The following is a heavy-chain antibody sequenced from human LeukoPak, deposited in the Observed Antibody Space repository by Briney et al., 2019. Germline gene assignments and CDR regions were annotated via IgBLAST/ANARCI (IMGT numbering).Heavy chain of an antibody. V-gene: IGHV3-20*01. J-gene: IGHJ4*02. CDR3: TRGNSNFDY. CDR1: GFTFSSYA. CDR2: IHRNGGRT. D-gene: IGHD1-7*01. Sequence: GGSLRLSCAASGFTFSSYAMSWVRQAPGKGLEWVSGIHRNGGRTSYAASVKGRFTISRDNAKNSLYLQMNSLRVEDTGIYHCTRGNSNFDYWGQGTLVTVSS.